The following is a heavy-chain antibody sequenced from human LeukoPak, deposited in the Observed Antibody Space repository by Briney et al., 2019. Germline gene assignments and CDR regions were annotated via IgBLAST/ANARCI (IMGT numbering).Heavy chain of an antibody. J-gene: IGHJ6*03. Sequence: TAETLSLTCTVSGGSISTYYWSWIRQPPGKGLEWIGYIYYSGSTNYNPSLKSRVTISVDTSKNQFSLKLSSVTAADTAVYYCARGSSWYDYYYYYMDVWGKGTTVTISS. V-gene: IGHV4-59*01. CDR1: GGSISTYY. CDR3: ARGSSWYDYYYYYMDV. CDR2: IYYSGST. D-gene: IGHD6-13*01.